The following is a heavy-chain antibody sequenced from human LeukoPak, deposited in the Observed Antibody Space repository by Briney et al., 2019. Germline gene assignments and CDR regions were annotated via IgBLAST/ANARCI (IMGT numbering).Heavy chain of an antibody. V-gene: IGHV4-59*08. J-gene: IGHJ4*02. D-gene: IGHD2-21*02. CDR1: GGSISPYY. CDR3: ARLDFSDSKNFKY. Sequence: SETLSLTCTVSGGSISPYYWSWIRQPPGKGLEWIGFISYTGSTVYSPSLQSRLTISVDTSKNQFSLKLSSVTAADTAFYYCARLDFSDSKNFKYWGQGILVTVSS. CDR2: ISYTGST.